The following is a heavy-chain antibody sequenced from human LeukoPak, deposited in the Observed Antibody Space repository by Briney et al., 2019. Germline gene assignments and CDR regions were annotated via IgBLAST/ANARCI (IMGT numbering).Heavy chain of an antibody. D-gene: IGHD3-10*01. J-gene: IGHJ5*02. Sequence: GASVKVSCKASRYTFTGYYMHWVRQAPGQGLEWMGWINPNSGGTNYAQKFQGRVTMTRDTSISTTYMELSRLRSDDTAVYYCARSIPLWKELRRDWLDPWGQGTQVTVSS. CDR3: ARSIPLWKELRRDWLDP. V-gene: IGHV1-2*02. CDR2: INPNSGGT. CDR1: RYTFTGYY.